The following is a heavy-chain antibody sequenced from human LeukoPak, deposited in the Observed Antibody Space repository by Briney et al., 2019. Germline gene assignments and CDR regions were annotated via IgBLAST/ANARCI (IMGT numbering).Heavy chain of an antibody. CDR3: ARGRSDAFDI. CDR1: GFTFSSYA. V-gene: IGHV3-30-3*01. Sequence: PGGSLRLSCAASGFTFSSYAMHWVRQAPGKGLEWVAVISYDGSNKYYADSVKGRFTISRGNSKNTLYLQMNSLRAEDTAVYYCARGRSDAFDIWGQGTMVTVSS. CDR2: ISYDGSNK. J-gene: IGHJ3*02. D-gene: IGHD3-10*01.